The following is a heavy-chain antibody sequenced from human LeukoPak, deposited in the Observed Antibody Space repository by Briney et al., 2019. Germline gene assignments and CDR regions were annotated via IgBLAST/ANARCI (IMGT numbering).Heavy chain of an antibody. CDR1: GGSVSGYY. V-gene: IGHV4-59*02. J-gene: IGHJ4*02. CDR2: IYYSGST. D-gene: IGHD3-3*01. Sequence: PSETLSLTCTVSGGSVSGYYWSWIRQPPGKGLEWIGYIYYSGSTNYNPSLKSRVTISVDTSKNQFSLKLSSVTAADTAVYYCVRTKTEWPYYFDYWGQGTLVTVSS. CDR3: VRTKTEWPYYFDY.